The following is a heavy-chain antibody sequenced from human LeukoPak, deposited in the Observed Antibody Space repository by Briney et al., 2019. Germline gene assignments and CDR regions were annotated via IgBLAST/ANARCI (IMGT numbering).Heavy chain of an antibody. CDR2: INPNSGGT. J-gene: IGHJ5*02. Sequence: GASVKVPCKASGYTFTGYYMHWVRQAPGQGLEWMGWINPNSGGTNYAQKFQGRVTMTRDTSISTAYMELSRLRSDDTAVYYCARDRIAARRSVGAGNWFDPWGQGTLVTVSS. D-gene: IGHD6-6*01. CDR1: GYTFTGYY. CDR3: ARDRIAARRSVGAGNWFDP. V-gene: IGHV1-2*02.